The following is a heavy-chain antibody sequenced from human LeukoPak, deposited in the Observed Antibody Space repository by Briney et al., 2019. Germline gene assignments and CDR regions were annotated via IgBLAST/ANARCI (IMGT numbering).Heavy chain of an antibody. CDR2: IIPIFGTA. Sequence: SVKVSCKASGGTFSSYAISWVRQAPGQGLEWMGGIIPIFGTANYAQKFQERVTITRDMSTSTAYMELSSLRSEDTAVYYCAAVGVYGSGSYYTFDYWGQGTLVTVSS. D-gene: IGHD3-10*01. CDR1: GGTFSSYA. J-gene: IGHJ4*02. CDR3: AAVGVYGSGSYYTFDY. V-gene: IGHV1-69*05.